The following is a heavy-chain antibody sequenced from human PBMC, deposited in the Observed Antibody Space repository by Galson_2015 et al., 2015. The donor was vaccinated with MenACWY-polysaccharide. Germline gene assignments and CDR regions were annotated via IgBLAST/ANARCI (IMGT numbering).Heavy chain of an antibody. CDR1: GLTFSNWW. D-gene: IGHD3-9*01. CDR3: AKNDILTGHSDWYFDL. CDR2: IKKDGSDK. V-gene: IGHV3-7*01. J-gene: IGHJ2*01. Sequence: SLRLSCAASGLTFSNWWMTWVRQAPGKGLEWVASIKKDGSDKYYVDSVKGRFAISRDNAKNSVFLQMNSLGAEDTAVYYCAKNDILTGHSDWYFDLWGRGTLVTVSS.